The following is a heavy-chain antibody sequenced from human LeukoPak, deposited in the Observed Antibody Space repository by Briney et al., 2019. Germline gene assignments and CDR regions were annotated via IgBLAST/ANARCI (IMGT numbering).Heavy chain of an antibody. Sequence: GASVKVSCKASGYTFTSYYMHWVRQAPGQGLEWMGIINPNGGSTNYAQKFQGRVTITADESTSTAYMELSSLRSEDTAVYYCARGIAVAGTMYNYYYMDVWGKGTTVTISS. CDR3: ARGIAVAGTMYNYYYMDV. J-gene: IGHJ6*03. V-gene: IGHV1-46*01. D-gene: IGHD6-19*01. CDR2: INPNGGST. CDR1: GYTFTSYY.